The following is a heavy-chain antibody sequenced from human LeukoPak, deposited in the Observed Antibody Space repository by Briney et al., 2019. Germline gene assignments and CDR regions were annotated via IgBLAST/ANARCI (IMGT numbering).Heavy chain of an antibody. CDR3: AKDSTGTTSGFDY. V-gene: IGHV3-9*01. CDR1: GFTFDDYA. CDR2: ISWNSGSI. J-gene: IGHJ4*02. Sequence: GRSLRLSCAASGFTFDDYAMHWVRHAPGKGLEWVSGISWNSGSIGYADSVKGRFTISRDNAKNSLYLQMNSLRAEDTALYYCAKDSTGTTSGFDYWGQGTLVTVSS. D-gene: IGHD1-7*01.